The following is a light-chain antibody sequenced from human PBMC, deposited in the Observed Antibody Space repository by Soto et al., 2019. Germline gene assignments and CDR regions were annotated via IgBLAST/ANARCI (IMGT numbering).Light chain of an antibody. CDR1: QDISTF. J-gene: IGKJ2*01. Sequence: DIQMTQSPSSLSASVGDRVTITCQASQDISTFLNWYHHRPGKAPKLLIYDASNLQSGVPSRFSASGAGTDFTFTISSLQPEDVGTYYCQQYDTLSYNFGQGTKLDI. CDR3: QQYDTLSYN. CDR2: DAS. V-gene: IGKV1-33*01.